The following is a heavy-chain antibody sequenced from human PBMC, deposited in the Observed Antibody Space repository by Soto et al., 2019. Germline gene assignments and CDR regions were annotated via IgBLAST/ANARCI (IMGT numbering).Heavy chain of an antibody. CDR1: GFTFSSYA. V-gene: IGHV3-23*01. CDR3: AKIGGYDLGHDAFDI. Sequence: GGSLRLSCAASGFTFSSYAMSWVRQAPGKGLERVSAISGSGGSTYYADSVKGRFTISRDNSKNTLYLQMNSLRAEDTAVYYCAKIGGYDLGHDAFDIWGQGTMVTVSS. J-gene: IGHJ3*02. CDR2: ISGSGGST. D-gene: IGHD5-12*01.